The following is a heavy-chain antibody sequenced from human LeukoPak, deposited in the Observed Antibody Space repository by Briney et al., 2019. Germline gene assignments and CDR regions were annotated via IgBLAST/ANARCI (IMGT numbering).Heavy chain of an antibody. J-gene: IGHJ4*02. CDR3: ARDGASRGAPDDY. Sequence: GGSLRLSCAASGFTFSSYAMHWVRQAPGKGLDWVAVIPYDGSKKYYADSVQGRFTISRDNSKNTMYLQMNSLRSEGTAVYYCARDGASRGAPDDYWGQGTLVTVSS. CDR1: GFTFSSYA. D-gene: IGHD2-15*01. V-gene: IGHV3-30-3*01. CDR2: IPYDGSKK.